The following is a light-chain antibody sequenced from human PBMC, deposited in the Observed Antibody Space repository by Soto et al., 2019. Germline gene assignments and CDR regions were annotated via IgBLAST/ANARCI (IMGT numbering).Light chain of an antibody. Sequence: QAVVTQTPSASGTPGQRVTISCSGSRSNIGSNTVNWYQQLPGTAPKLLIYNSSQRPSGVPDRFSGSKSGTSASLAISGLQSEDEADYYCAAWDDSLNGWVFGGGTQLTVL. V-gene: IGLV1-44*01. CDR2: NSS. CDR1: RSNIGSNT. CDR3: AAWDDSLNGWV. J-gene: IGLJ3*02.